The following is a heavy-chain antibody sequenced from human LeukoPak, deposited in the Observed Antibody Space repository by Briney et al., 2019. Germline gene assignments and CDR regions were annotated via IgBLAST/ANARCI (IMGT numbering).Heavy chain of an antibody. J-gene: IGHJ6*03. CDR2: IYSGGST. CDR3: ARGRNYYYMDV. CDR1: GFTVSSNY. V-gene: IGHV3-66*01. Sequence: GGSQRLSCAASGFTVSSNYMSWVRQAPGKGLEWVSVIYSGGSTYYADSVKGRFTISRDNSKNTLYLQMNSLRAEDTAVYYCARGRNYYYMDVWGKGTTVTVSS.